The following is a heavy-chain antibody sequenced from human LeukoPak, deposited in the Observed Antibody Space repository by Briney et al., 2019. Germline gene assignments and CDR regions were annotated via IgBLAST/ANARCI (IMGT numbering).Heavy chain of an antibody. CDR2: IYSGGST. V-gene: IGHV3-66*01. Sequence: GGSLRLSCAASGFTVSSNYMSWVRQAPGKGLEWVSVIYSGGSTYYADSVKGRFTISRDNSKNTLYLQMNSLRAEDTAVYYCARDRKLLWYFDLWGHGTLVTVSS. J-gene: IGHJ2*01. D-gene: IGHD2-21*02. CDR1: GFTVSSNY. CDR3: ARDRKLLWYFDL.